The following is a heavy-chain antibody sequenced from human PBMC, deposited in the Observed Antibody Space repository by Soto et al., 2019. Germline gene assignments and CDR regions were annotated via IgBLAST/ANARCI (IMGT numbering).Heavy chain of an antibody. J-gene: IGHJ6*02. V-gene: IGHV3-23*01. CDR1: GFTFSSYA. Sequence: VSLRLSCAASGFTFSSYAMSWVRQAPGKGLEWVSAISGSGGSTYYADSVKGRFTISRDNSKNTLYLQMNSLRAEDTAVYYCATQNSNSPYYYGMDVWGQGTTVTVSS. D-gene: IGHD4-4*01. CDR3: ATQNSNSPYYYGMDV. CDR2: ISGSGGST.